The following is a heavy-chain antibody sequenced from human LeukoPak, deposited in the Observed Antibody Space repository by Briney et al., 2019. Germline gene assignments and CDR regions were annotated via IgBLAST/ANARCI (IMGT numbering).Heavy chain of an antibody. CDR1: GGSISSYY. J-gene: IGHJ4*02. D-gene: IGHD5-12*01. CDR2: IYYSGST. CDR3: ARSGYSGYDSANYFDY. Sequence: PSETLSLTCTVSGGSISSYYWSWIRQPPGKGLEWIGYIYYSGSTNYNPSLKSRVTISVDTSKNQFSLKLSSVTAADTAVYYCARSGYSGYDSANYFDYWGQGTLVTVSS. V-gene: IGHV4-59*08.